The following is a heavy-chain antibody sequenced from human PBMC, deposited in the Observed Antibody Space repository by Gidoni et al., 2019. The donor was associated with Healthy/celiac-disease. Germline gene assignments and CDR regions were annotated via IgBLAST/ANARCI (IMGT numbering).Heavy chain of an antibody. J-gene: IGHJ6*02. CDR2: IIPIFGTA. D-gene: IGHD4-17*01. Sequence: QVQLVQSGAEVKKPGSSVKVSCKASGGTFRSYAISWVRQAPGQGLEWMGGIIPIFGTANYAQKFQGRVTITADESTSTAYMELSSLRSEDTAVYYCAVGNGAPPYYYYGMDVWGQGTTVTVSS. CDR3: AVGNGAPPYYYYGMDV. CDR1: GGTFRSYA. V-gene: IGHV1-69*01.